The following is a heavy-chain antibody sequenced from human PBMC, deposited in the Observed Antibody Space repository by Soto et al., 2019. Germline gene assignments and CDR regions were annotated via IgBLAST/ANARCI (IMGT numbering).Heavy chain of an antibody. V-gene: IGHV4-31*03. Sequence: QVQLQESGPGLVKPSQTLSLTCPVSGGSISSGGYYWSWIRQHPGKGLEWIGYIYYSGSTYYNPSLKSRVTISVDTSKNQSSLKLSAVTAADTAVYYCAGEWHWGLQISGMDVWGQGTTVTVSS. J-gene: IGHJ6*02. D-gene: IGHD3-16*01. CDR3: AGEWHWGLQISGMDV. CDR1: GGSISSGGYY. CDR2: IYYSGST.